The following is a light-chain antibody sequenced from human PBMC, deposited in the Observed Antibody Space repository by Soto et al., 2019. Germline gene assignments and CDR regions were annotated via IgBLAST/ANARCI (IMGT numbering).Light chain of an antibody. J-gene: IGLJ2*01. V-gene: IGLV1-44*01. CDR1: SSNIGSNT. CDR2: RND. Sequence: QSVLTQAPSASGTPGQRVPISCSGSSSNIGSNTVSWYQQVPVTAPKLLIYRNDQRPSGVPDRFSGSKSGTSASLAIGGLQSEYEADYYCAAWDGSRNGWVFGGGTKLTVL. CDR3: AAWDGSRNGWV.